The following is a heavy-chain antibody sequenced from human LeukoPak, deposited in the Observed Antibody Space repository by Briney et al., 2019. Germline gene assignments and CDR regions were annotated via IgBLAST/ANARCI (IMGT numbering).Heavy chain of an antibody. D-gene: IGHD3-22*01. CDR3: AGSYYYDIDHHATDY. Sequence: SETLSLTCTVSGYSISSGYYWGWIRQPPGKGLEWIGSIYHSGSTYYNPSLKSRVTISVDTSKNQFSLKLSSVTAADTAVYYCAGSYYYDIDHHATDYWGQGTLVTVSS. CDR2: IYHSGST. V-gene: IGHV4-38-2*02. CDR1: GYSISSGYY. J-gene: IGHJ4*02.